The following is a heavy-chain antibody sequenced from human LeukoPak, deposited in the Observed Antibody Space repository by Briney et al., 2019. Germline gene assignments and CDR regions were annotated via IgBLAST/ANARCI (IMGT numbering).Heavy chain of an antibody. D-gene: IGHD3-16*01. CDR2: IYYSGST. CDR1: GGSISSSSYY. Sequence: SETLSLTCTVSGGSISSSSYYWGWIRQPPGKGLEWIGSIYYSGSTYYNPSLKSRVTISVDTSKNQFSLKLSSVTAADTAVYYCARERSLGSGYYFDYWGQGTLVTVSS. J-gene: IGHJ4*02. V-gene: IGHV4-39*07. CDR3: ARERSLGSGYYFDY.